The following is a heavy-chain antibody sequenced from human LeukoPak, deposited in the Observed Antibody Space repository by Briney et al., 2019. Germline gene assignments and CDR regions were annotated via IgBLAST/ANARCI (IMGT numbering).Heavy chain of an antibody. D-gene: IGHD3-22*01. CDR2: ISGSGGST. CDR3: AREGYYDSSGYYSFDY. V-gene: IGHV3-23*01. J-gene: IGHJ4*02. CDR1: GFTLRSYA. Sequence: PGGSLRLSCAASGFTLRSYAMSWVRQAPGKGLEWVSAISGSGGSTYYADSVKGRFTISRDNSKNTLFLQMNSLRAEDTAVYYCAREGYYDSSGYYSFDYWGQGTLVTVSS.